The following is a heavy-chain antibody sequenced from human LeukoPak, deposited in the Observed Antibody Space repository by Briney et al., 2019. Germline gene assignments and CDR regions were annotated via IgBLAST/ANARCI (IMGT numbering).Heavy chain of an antibody. CDR2: IDVGTSTT. D-gene: IGHD1-14*01. J-gene: IGHJ4*02. V-gene: IGHV3-23*01. CDR3: AKTGQFDS. CDR1: EFTFSTYA. Sequence: GGSLRLSCAASEFTFSTYAMSCVRQAPGKGLEWVSTIDVGTSTTFYADSVKGRFAIFRDNSKNTVYLQMNSLRADDTAVYFCAKTGQFDSWGQGTLVTVSS.